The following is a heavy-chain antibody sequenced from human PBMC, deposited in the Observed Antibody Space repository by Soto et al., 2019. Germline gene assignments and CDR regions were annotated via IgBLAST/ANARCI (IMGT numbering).Heavy chain of an antibody. D-gene: IGHD6-13*01. V-gene: IGHV1-18*04. CDR3: ARDLRYSASRTPINWDYNGMDV. J-gene: IGHJ6*02. CDR2: ISAYNGNT. CDR1: GYTFTSYG. Sequence: QVQLVQSGAEVKKPGASVKVSCKASGYTFTSYGISWVRQAPGQGLEWVGWISAYNGNTNYAQKLQGRVTMTTDTSTSTAYKELRGQRSDETAVYYCARDLRYSASRTPINWDYNGMDVWGQGTTVTVSS.